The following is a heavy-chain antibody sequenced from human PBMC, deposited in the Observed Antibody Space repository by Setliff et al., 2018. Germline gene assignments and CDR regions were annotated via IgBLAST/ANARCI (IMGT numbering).Heavy chain of an antibody. CDR1: GGSISTYY. Sequence: PSETLSLTCTVSGGSISTYYWSWIRQTPVKGLEWIGYVYYSGTTNYNPLFKSRVTISVDRPKNQFSLKLSSVTAADTAAYYCASHPRVTIFGVVAFDYWGQGILVTVSS. CDR3: ASHPRVTIFGVVAFDY. V-gene: IGHV4-59*01. J-gene: IGHJ4*02. CDR2: VYYSGTT. D-gene: IGHD3-3*01.